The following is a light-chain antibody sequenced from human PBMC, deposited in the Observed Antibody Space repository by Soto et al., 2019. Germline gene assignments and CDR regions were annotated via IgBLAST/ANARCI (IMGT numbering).Light chain of an antibody. CDR3: CSDRGRRTLLV. Sequence: QSALTQPASVSGSPGQTITISCTGTSSNVGGYNYVPWYQQQPGKAPKLMIYDDSNRSSGVSKRFSGSKSCNTASLTISGLQAEDEYYYCCCSDRGRRTLLVFGGGTKLTVL. J-gene: IGLJ2*01. V-gene: IGLV2-14*01. CDR1: SSNVGGYNY. CDR2: DDS.